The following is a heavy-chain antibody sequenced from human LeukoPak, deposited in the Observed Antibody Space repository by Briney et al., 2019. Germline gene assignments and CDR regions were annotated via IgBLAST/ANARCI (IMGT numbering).Heavy chain of an antibody. CDR3: AHRTAFDS. J-gene: IGHJ4*02. D-gene: IGHD1-14*01. CDR2: ISSSGSSI. Sequence: GGSLRLSCAASGFSFSSYEMNWVRQAPGKGLEWVSYISSSGSSIYNADSVKGRFTISRDNAKNSLYLQMNTLRAEDTAIYYCAHRTAFDSWGQGTLVTVSS. V-gene: IGHV3-48*03. CDR1: GFSFSSYE.